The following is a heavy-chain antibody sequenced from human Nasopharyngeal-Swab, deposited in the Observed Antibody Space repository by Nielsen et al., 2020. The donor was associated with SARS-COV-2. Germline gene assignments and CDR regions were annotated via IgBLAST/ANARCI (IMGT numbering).Heavy chain of an antibody. CDR3: ARASITMIVVVDAFDI. D-gene: IGHD3-22*01. J-gene: IGHJ3*02. CDR2: IYYSGST. V-gene: IGHV4-31*02. Sequence: WIRQPPGKGLEWIGYIYYSGSTYYNPSIKSRVTISVDTSKNQFSLKLSSVTAADTAVYYCARASITMIVVVDAFDIWGQGTMVTVSS.